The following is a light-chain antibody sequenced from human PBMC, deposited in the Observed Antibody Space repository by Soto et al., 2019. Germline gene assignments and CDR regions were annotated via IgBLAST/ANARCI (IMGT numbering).Light chain of an antibody. V-gene: IGKV3-15*01. J-gene: IGKJ1*01. Sequence: EIVMTQSPATLSVSPGERATLSCRASQSVTSNLAWYQQKPGQAPRLLIYRASTRATGIPARFSGSGSGTEFTLTISSLQSEDFTVYSCIQYHNLWAFGQGTKVDI. CDR2: RAS. CDR1: QSVTSN. CDR3: IQYHNLWA.